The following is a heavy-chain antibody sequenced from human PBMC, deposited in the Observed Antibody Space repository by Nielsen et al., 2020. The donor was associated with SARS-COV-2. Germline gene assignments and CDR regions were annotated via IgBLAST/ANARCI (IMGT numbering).Heavy chain of an antibody. CDR3: ARRGAGGNNWFDP. D-gene: IGHD1-26*01. CDR1: GFTFSSYS. V-gene: IGHV3-21*01. J-gene: IGHJ5*02. CDR2: ISSSSSYI. Sequence: GESLKISCAASGFTFSSYSMSWVRQAPRKGLEWVSSISSSSSYIYYADSVKGRFTISRDNAKNSLYLQMNSLRAEDTAVYYCARRGAGGNNWFDPWGQGTLVTVSS.